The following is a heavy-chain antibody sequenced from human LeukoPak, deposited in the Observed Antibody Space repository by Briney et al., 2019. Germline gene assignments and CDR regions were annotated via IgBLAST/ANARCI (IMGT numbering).Heavy chain of an antibody. CDR2: INPNSGGT. J-gene: IGHJ4*02. Sequence: ASVKVSCKASGYTFTGYYIHWVRQAPGQGLEWMGWINPNSGGTNYAQKFQGRVTMTRDASISTAYMELSRLRSDDTAVYYCATIPSRVGATQNFDYWGQGTLVTVSS. D-gene: IGHD1-26*01. CDR1: GYTFTGYY. V-gene: IGHV1-2*02. CDR3: ATIPSRVGATQNFDY.